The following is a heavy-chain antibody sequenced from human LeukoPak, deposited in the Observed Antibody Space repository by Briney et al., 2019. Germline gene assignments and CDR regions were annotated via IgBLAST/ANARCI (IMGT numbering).Heavy chain of an antibody. Sequence: GGSLRLSCAASGFTFSNYGMHWVRQAPGKGLEWVAVISYDGSNKYYADSVKGRFTISRDSSKNMVYLQMNSLRGEDTAVYYCANGAHPDSSHYYFDYWGQGALVTVSS. CDR1: GFTFSNYG. V-gene: IGHV3-30*18. J-gene: IGHJ4*02. D-gene: IGHD2-21*01. CDR3: ANGAHPDSSHYYFDY. CDR2: ISYDGSNK.